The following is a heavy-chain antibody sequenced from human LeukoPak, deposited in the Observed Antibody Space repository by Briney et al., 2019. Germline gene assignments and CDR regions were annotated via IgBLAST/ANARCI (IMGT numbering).Heavy chain of an antibody. CDR3: ARGRRAPLITMVRGPFDY. CDR1: GGSCSGYN. J-gene: IGHJ4*02. CDR2: IYHSGST. V-gene: IGHV4-34*01. D-gene: IGHD3-10*01. Sequence: SETLSVTPAVYGGSCSGYNWCSMRQPPGKGLERMGEIYHSGSTNYDPSLKSRVTISVDTSKNQFSLKLSSVTAADTAVYYCARGRRAPLITMVRGPFDYWGQGTLVTVSS.